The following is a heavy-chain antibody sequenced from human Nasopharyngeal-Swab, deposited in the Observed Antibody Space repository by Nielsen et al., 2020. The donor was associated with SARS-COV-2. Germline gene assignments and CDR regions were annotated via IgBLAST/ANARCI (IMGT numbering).Heavy chain of an antibody. Sequence: WIRQPPGKGLEWIGEINHSGSTNYNPSFKSRVTISVDTSKNQFSLKLSSVTAADTAVYYCARRTRYGITGTRGGFPVWGKGTTVTVSS. CDR3: ARRTRYGITGTRGGFPV. D-gene: IGHD1-7*01. V-gene: IGHV4-34*01. CDR2: INHSGST. J-gene: IGHJ6*04.